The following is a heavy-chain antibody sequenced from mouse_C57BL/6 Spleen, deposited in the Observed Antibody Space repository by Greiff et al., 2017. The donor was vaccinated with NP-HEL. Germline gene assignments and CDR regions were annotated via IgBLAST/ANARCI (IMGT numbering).Heavy chain of an antibody. D-gene: IGHD3-2*02. CDR2: IDPEDGET. CDR3: ARGDSSGYLDY. J-gene: IGHJ2*01. CDR1: GFNIKDYY. V-gene: IGHV14-2*01. Sequence: VQLKQSGAELVKPGASVKLSCTASGFNIKDYYMHWVKQRPEQGLEWIGRIDPEDGETKYATKFQGKATITADTSSNTAYLQLSSLTYRETAVCYCARGDSSGYLDYRGKGTTLTVSS.